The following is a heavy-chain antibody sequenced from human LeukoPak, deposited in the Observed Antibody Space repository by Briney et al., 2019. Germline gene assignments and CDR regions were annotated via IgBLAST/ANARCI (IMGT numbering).Heavy chain of an antibody. J-gene: IGHJ4*02. Sequence: SVKVSCKASGFTFTSSAVQWVRQARGQRLEWIGWIVVGSGNTNYAQKFQERVTITRDMSTSTAYMELRSLRSDDTAVYYCARGYYDSSGYYPPPLDYWGQGTLVTVSS. D-gene: IGHD3-22*01. V-gene: IGHV1-58*01. CDR1: GFTFTSSA. CDR2: IVVGSGNT. CDR3: ARGYYDSSGYYPPPLDY.